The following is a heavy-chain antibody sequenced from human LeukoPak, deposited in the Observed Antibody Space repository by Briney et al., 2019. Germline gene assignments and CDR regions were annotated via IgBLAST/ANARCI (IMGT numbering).Heavy chain of an antibody. J-gene: IGHJ4*02. V-gene: IGHV3-21*01. CDR2: ISSSSSYI. CDR3: ARGPATDRYDYLLVY. Sequence: PGGSLRLSCAASGFTFSNAWMSWVRQAPGKGLEWVSAISSSSSYIYYADSVKGRFTISRDNAKNSLYLQMNSLRAEDTAVYYCARGPATDRYDYLLVYWGQGTLVTVSS. D-gene: IGHD3-16*01. CDR1: GFTFSNAW.